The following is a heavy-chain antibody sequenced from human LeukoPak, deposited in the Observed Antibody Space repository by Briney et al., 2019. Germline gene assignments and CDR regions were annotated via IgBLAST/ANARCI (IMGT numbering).Heavy chain of an antibody. D-gene: IGHD6-19*01. CDR3: AKDFSSGWQYCFDY. CDR1: GFTFSNYA. V-gene: IGHV3-23*01. J-gene: IGHJ4*02. Sequence: GGTLRLSCAASGFTFSNYAMSWVRQAPGKGLEGVSAISGSGGSTYYADSVKGRFTISRDNSKNTLYLQMNNLRAEDTAVYYCAKDFSSGWQYCFDYWGQGTLVTVSS. CDR2: ISGSGGST.